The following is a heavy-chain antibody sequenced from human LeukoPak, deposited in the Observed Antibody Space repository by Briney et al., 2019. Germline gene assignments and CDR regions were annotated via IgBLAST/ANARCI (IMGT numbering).Heavy chain of an antibody. CDR1: GFTFTKCA. J-gene: IGHJ4*02. CDR3: AGDRNSDWYSPLDY. D-gene: IGHD6-19*01. Sequence: GGSLRLSCVASGFTFTKCAMSWIRQAPGKGLEWVAIITATGDTAYYADSLTGRFTISRDNSRNTVYMQMDSLRAEDTAIYYCAGDRNSDWYSPLDYWGQGSQVTVSP. CDR2: ITATGDTA. V-gene: IGHV3-23*01.